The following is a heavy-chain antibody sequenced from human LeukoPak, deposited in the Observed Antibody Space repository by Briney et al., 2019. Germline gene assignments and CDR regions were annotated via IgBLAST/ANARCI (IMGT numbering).Heavy chain of an antibody. Sequence: GGSLRLSCAASGFTFSSYSMNWVRQAPGKGLEWVSYISSSSSTIYYADSVKGRFTISRDNAKNSLYLQMNSLRAEDTAVYYCARAGDGDYWYYFDYWGQGTLVTVSS. D-gene: IGHD4-17*01. CDR1: GFTFSSYS. J-gene: IGHJ4*02. V-gene: IGHV3-48*04. CDR2: ISSSSSTI. CDR3: ARAGDGDYWYYFDY.